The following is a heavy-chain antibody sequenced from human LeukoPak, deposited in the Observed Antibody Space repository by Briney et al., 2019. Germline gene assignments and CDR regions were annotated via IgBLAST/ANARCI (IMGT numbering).Heavy chain of an antibody. D-gene: IGHD5-12*01. Sequence: PGGSLRLSCAASGFTFSSYEIDSVRQAPGKGPQWVSYISGSGDTIYYADPVKGRFTTSRDNANNSLYLHMNRLRAEDTAVYYCARDVGKSGYGDYWGQGALVTVSS. V-gene: IGHV3-48*03. CDR2: ISGSGDTI. J-gene: IGHJ4*02. CDR3: ARDVGKSGYGDY. CDR1: GFTFSSYE.